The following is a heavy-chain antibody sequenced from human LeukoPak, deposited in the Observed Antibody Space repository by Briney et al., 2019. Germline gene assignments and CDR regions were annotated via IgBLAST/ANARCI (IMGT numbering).Heavy chain of an antibody. CDR3: ARWVYSSSSYDY. Sequence: SETLSLTCTVSDGSISPYYWSWIRQPPGKGLEWIGYIFYSGTTKYNPSLQSRVTISLDTSKKQFSLKLSSVTAADTAVYYCARWVYSSSSYDYWGQGTLVTVSS. V-gene: IGHV4-59*01. CDR2: IFYSGTT. J-gene: IGHJ4*02. D-gene: IGHD6-6*01. CDR1: DGSISPYY.